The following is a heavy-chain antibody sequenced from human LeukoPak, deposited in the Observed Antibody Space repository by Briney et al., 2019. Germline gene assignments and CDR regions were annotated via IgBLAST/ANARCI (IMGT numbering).Heavy chain of an antibody. CDR2: ISGSGGST. D-gene: IGHD1-7*01. CDR3: AKYSPPGTSAGSDY. J-gene: IGHJ4*02. V-gene: IGHV3-23*01. CDR1: GFTFSSYA. Sequence: PGGSLRLSCAASGFTFSSYAMSWVRQAPGKGLEWVSAISGSGGSTYYADYEKGRFTISRDNSKNTLYLQMNSLRAEDTAVYYCAKYSPPGTSAGSDYWGQGTLVTVSS.